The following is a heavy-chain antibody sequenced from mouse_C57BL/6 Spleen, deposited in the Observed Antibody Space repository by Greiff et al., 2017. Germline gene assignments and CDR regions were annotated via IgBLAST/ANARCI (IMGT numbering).Heavy chain of an antibody. CDR2: ISYDGSN. J-gene: IGHJ4*01. V-gene: IGHV3-6*01. Sequence: VQLKESGPGLVKPSQSLSLTCSVTGYSITSGYYWNWIRQFPGNKLEWMGYISYDGSNNYNPSLKNRISITRATSKNQFFLKLNSVTTEDTATYYCARDSSGYVGYYAMDYWGQGTSVTVSS. CDR3: ARDSSGYVGYYAMDY. D-gene: IGHD3-2*02. CDR1: GYSITSGYY.